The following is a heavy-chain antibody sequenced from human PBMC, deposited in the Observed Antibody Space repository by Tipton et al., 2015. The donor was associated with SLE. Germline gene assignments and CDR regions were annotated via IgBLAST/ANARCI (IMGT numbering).Heavy chain of an antibody. CDR1: GGSFSGYY. Sequence: TLSLTCAVYGGSFSGYYWSWIRQPPGKGLEWIGEINHSGSTNYNPSLKSRVTISVDTSKNQFSLKLSSVTAADTAVYYCARAPLGSYYDYWGQGTLATVSS. J-gene: IGHJ4*02. D-gene: IGHD1-26*01. CDR2: INHSGST. CDR3: ARAPLGSYYDY. V-gene: IGHV4-34*01.